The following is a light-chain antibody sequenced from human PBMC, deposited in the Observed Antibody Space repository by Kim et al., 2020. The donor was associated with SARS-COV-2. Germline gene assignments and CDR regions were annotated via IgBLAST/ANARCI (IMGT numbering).Light chain of an antibody. CDR3: NSRDSSGNQCV. Sequence: ALGQPVRSPCQGDSVRRYVAGWYQQKPGQAPVLVIYGKNNRPSGIPGRFSCSSSGNTASLTITGAQAEDEADYYCNSRDSSGNQCVFGTGTKVTVL. CDR1: SVRRYV. J-gene: IGLJ1*01. V-gene: IGLV3-19*01. CDR2: GKN.